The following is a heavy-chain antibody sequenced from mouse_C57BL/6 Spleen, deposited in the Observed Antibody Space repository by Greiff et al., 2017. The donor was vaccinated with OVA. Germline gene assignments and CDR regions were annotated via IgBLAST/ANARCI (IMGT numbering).Heavy chain of an antibody. CDR1: GYTFTDYY. CDR3: AREGVYGNYVRFAY. V-gene: IGHV1-19*01. J-gene: IGHJ3*01. CDR2: INPYNGGT. Sequence: SGPVLVKPGASVKMSCKASGYTFTDYYMNWVKQSHGKSLEWIGVINPYNGGTSYNQKFKGKATLTVDKSSSTAYMELNSLTSEDSAVYYCAREGVYGNYVRFAYWGQGTLVTVSA. D-gene: IGHD2-1*01.